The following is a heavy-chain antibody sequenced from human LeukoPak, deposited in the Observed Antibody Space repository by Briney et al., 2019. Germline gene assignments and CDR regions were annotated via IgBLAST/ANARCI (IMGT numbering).Heavy chain of an antibody. V-gene: IGHV3-30*18. CDR2: ISYDGSNK. CDR1: GFTFSSYG. Sequence: PGRSLRLSCAASGFTFSSYGMHWVRQAPGKGLEWVAVISYDGSNKYYADSAKGRFTISRDNSKNTLYLQMNSLRAEDTAVYYCAKDNWRLGGVDYWGQGTLVTVSS. CDR3: AKDNWRLGGVDY. J-gene: IGHJ4*02. D-gene: IGHD3-16*01.